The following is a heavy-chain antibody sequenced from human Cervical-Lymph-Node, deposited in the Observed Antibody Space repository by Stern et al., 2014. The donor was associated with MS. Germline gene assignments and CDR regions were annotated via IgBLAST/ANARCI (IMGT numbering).Heavy chain of an antibody. Sequence: EVHLVESGGGLVQPGGSLRLSCAASGFTFNTYWMHWVRQAPGKGLVWVSRINIDGSEPTYADSVKGRFSISRDNAKSTLYLQMSSLSAEDTAVYYCATGMTGSVLGHHWGQGTLVTVSP. CDR1: GFTFNTYW. CDR3: ATGMTGSVLGHH. V-gene: IGHV3-74*02. CDR2: INIDGSEP. D-gene: IGHD1-14*01. J-gene: IGHJ5*02.